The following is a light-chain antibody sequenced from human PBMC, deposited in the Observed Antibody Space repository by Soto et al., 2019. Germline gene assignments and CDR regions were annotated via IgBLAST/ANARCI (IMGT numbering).Light chain of an antibody. CDR2: GAS. CDR3: QQSFSTPRT. CDR1: QTISTY. J-gene: IGKJ1*01. V-gene: IGKV1-39*01. Sequence: DIQMTQSPSPLSASVGDGVTITWPASQTISTYLNWYQQKPGKAPKLLIYGASSLQSGVPSRFSGSGSGTDFTLTISSLQPEDFGTYYCQQSFSTPRTFGQGTKVDIK.